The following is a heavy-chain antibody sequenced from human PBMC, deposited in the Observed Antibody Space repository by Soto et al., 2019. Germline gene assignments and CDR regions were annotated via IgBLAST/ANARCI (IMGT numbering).Heavy chain of an antibody. CDR1: GGTFSSYT. CDR2: IIPILGIA. Sequence: QVQLVQSGAEVKKPGSSVKVSCKASGGTFSSYTISWVRQAPGQGLEWMGRIIPILGIANYAQKFQGRVTITADKSTSTAYMELSSLRSEDTAVYYCACFPPYYDSSGYYSAFDIWGQGTMVTVSS. V-gene: IGHV1-69*02. D-gene: IGHD3-22*01. J-gene: IGHJ3*02. CDR3: ACFPPYYDSSGYYSAFDI.